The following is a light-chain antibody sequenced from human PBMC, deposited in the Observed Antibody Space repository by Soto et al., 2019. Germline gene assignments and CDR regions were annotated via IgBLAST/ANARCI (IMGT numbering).Light chain of an antibody. CDR1: QSLSRSY. CDR3: QQCGSAPFT. J-gene: IGKJ4*01. V-gene: IGKV3-20*01. Sequence: EVVLTQSPVALSVSPGERTTLSCRASQSLSRSYMAWYQQRTGQAPRLLIYGTFNRATGIPNRFSGSGSGTDFTLTITRLEPEDVAVYYCQQCGSAPFTFGGGTKVEI. CDR2: GTF.